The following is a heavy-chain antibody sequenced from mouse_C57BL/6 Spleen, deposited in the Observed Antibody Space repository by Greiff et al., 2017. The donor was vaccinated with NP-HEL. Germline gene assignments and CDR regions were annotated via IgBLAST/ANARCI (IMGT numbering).Heavy chain of an antibody. J-gene: IGHJ4*01. D-gene: IGHD2-4*01. CDR2: ISYDGSN. V-gene: IGHV3-6*01. CDR1: GYSITSGYY. Sequence: EVQLQESGPGLVKPSQSLSLTCSVTGYSITSGYYWNWIRQFPGNKLEWMGYISYDGSNNYNPSLKNRISITRDTSKNQFFLKLNSVTTEDTATYYCAREDYDEGYAMDYWGQGTSVTVSS. CDR3: AREDYDEGYAMDY.